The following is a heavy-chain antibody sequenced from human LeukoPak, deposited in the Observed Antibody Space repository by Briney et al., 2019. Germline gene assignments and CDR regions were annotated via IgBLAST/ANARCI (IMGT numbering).Heavy chain of an antibody. CDR3: ARVGPLDIVVVSYYFDY. CDR1: GYTFTSYG. D-gene: IGHD2-2*01. Sequence: ASVKVSCKASGYTFTSYGISWARQAPGQGLEWMGWISAYNGNTNYAQKLQGRVTMTTDTSTSTAYMELRSLRSDDTAVYYCARVGPLDIVVVSYYFDYWGQGTLVTVSS. V-gene: IGHV1-18*01. CDR2: ISAYNGNT. J-gene: IGHJ4*02.